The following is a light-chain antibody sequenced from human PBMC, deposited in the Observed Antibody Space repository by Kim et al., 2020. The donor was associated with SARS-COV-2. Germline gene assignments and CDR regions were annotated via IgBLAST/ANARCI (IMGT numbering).Light chain of an antibody. CDR3: KQYETYWT. J-gene: IGKJ1*01. CDR1: QSVDGW. Sequence: DIQMTQSPSTLSAFVGDRVTMTCRASQSVDGWLAWYQQRPGKAPRLLIYRASKLASGVPSRFSGSGSGTDFTLTVSNLQSDDSAVYYCKQYETYWTFGPGTKVDIK. CDR2: RAS. V-gene: IGKV1-5*03.